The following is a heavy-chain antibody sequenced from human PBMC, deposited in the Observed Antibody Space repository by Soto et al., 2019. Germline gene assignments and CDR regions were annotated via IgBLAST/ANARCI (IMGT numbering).Heavy chain of an antibody. CDR2: INPNSGGT. J-gene: IGHJ6*02. D-gene: IGHD3-10*01. Sequence: ASVKVSCKASGYTFTGYYMHWVRQAPGQGLEWMGWINPNSGGTNYAQKFQGRVTMTRDTSISTAYMELSRLRSDDTAVYYCARVWATMVRGVPLGSGYYYGMDVWGQGTTVTVSS. CDR1: GYTFTGYY. CDR3: ARVWATMVRGVPLGSGYYYGMDV. V-gene: IGHV1-2*02.